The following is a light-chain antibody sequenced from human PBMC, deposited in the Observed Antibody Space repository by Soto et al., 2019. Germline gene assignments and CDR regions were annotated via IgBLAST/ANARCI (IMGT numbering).Light chain of an antibody. J-gene: IGKJ1*01. CDR1: QNINDL. CDR3: QQYGANSPWT. Sequence: DIQVTQSPSTLSASVGDRVTISCRASQNINDLLAWYQQKSGKAPKVLIYKASSLESGVPSRFSGSGSGTEFTLTISSRQTEDFATYYCQQYGANSPWTFGQGTKVEIK. V-gene: IGKV1-5*03. CDR2: KAS.